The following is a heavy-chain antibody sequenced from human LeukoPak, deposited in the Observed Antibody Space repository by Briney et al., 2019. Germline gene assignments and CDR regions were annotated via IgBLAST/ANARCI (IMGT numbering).Heavy chain of an antibody. V-gene: IGHV1-46*01. CDR3: ARVRPIYCSGGSCYSDY. J-gene: IGHJ4*02. D-gene: IGHD2-15*01. Sequence: ASVKVSCKASGYTFTSYYMHWVRQAPGQGLEWMGIINPSGGSTSYAQKFQGRVTMTSDTSTSTVYMELSSLRSEDTAVYYCARVRPIYCSGGSCYSDYWGQGTLVTVSS. CDR2: INPSGGST. CDR1: GYTFTSYY.